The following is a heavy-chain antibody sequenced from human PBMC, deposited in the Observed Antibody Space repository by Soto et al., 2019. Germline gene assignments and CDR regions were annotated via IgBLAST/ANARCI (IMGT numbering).Heavy chain of an antibody. Sequence: SETLSLTCAVSRGSISSSTWWSWVRHPPGKGLEWIGEIYHSGSSNYNPSLKRRVTISVDKSKNQFSLKLSSVTAADTAVYYCARDSLVGASGAFDIWGQGTMVT. J-gene: IGHJ3*02. CDR2: IYHSGSS. D-gene: IGHD1-26*01. CDR3: ARDSLVGASGAFDI. V-gene: IGHV4-4*02. CDR1: RGSISSSTW.